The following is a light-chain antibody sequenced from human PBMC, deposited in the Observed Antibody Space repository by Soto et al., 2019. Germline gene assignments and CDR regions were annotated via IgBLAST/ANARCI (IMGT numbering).Light chain of an antibody. J-gene: IGLJ2*01. CDR3: TSYTSSSTVI. V-gene: IGLV2-14*03. Sequence: QSVLTQPASVSGSPGQSITISCTGTSSDVGGYNYVSWYQHHPGKAPKLIIYDVSNRPSGISNLFSGSKSGNTASLTISGLQAEDEADYYCTSYTSSSTVIFGGGTKLILL. CDR2: DVS. CDR1: SSDVGGYNY.